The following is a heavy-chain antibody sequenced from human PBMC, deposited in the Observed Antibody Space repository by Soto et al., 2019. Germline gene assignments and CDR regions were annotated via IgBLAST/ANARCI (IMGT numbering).Heavy chain of an antibody. CDR2: IYNSGST. Sequence: SETLSLTCTVSGGSISSSSYYWGWIRQPPGKGLEWIGSIYNSGSTYYNPSLKSRVTISVDTSKNQFSLKLSSVTAADTAVYYCARSLVGATTLGFDYWGQGTLVTVSS. CDR3: ARSLVGATTLGFDY. D-gene: IGHD1-26*01. V-gene: IGHV4-39*01. CDR1: GGSISSSSYY. J-gene: IGHJ4*02.